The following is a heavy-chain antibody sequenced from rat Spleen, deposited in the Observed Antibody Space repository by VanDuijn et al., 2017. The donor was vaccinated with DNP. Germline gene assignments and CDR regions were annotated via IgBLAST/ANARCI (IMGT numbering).Heavy chain of an antibody. Sequence: EVQLVESGGDLVQPGRSLKLSCAASGFTFSDYNMAWVRQAPKKGLEWVASISYEVSSTYYGDSVKGRFTVSRDNAKSTLYLQMDSLRSEDTAIYYCATGVYGGYEDWFAYWGQGTLVTVSS. CDR3: ATGVYGGYEDWFAY. J-gene: IGHJ3*01. CDR2: ISYEVSST. CDR1: GFTFSDYN. D-gene: IGHD1-11*01. V-gene: IGHV5S10*01.